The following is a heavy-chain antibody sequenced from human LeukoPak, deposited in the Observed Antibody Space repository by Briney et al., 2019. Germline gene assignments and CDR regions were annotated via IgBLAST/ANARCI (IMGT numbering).Heavy chain of an antibody. V-gene: IGHV3-30*18. D-gene: IGHD1-26*01. CDR3: AKSGGNLVGATD. CDR1: GFTFSSYG. CDR2: TSYDGSNK. J-gene: IGHJ4*02. Sequence: QPGGSLRLSCAASGFTFSSYGMHWVRQAPGKGLDWVAVTSYDGSNKYYADSVKGRFTISRDNSKNTLYLQMNSLRAEDTAVYYCAKSGGNLVGATDWGQGTLVIVSS.